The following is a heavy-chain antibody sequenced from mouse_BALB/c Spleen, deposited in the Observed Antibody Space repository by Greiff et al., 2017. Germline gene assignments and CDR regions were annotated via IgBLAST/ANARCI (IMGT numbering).Heavy chain of an antibody. CDR2: IWAGGST. J-gene: IGHJ3*01. CDR3: AREGGGYGAY. D-gene: IGHD2-2*01. CDR1: GFSLTSYG. Sequence: VQVVESGPGLVAPSQSLSITCTVSGFSLTSYGVHWVRQPPGKGLEWLGVIWAGGSTNYNSALMSRLSISKDNSKSQVFLKMNSLQTDDTAMYYCAREGGGYGAYWGQGTLVTVSA. V-gene: IGHV2-9*02.